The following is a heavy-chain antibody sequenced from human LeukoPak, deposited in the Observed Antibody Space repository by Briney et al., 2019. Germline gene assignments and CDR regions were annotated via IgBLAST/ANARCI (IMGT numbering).Heavy chain of an antibody. J-gene: IGHJ3*02. Sequence: PSETLSLTCTVSGGSISSYYWSWIRQPAGKGLEWIGRIYTSGSTNYNPSLKSRVTMSVDTSENQFSLKLSSVTAADTAVYYCASRTTVTTSGAFNIWGQGTMVTVSS. CDR3: ASRTTVTTSGAFNI. V-gene: IGHV4-4*07. D-gene: IGHD4-17*01. CDR1: GGSISSYY. CDR2: IYTSGST.